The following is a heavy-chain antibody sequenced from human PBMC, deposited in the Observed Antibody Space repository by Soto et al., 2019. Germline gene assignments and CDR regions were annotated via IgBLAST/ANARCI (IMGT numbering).Heavy chain of an antibody. CDR1: GSIFSGYG. CDR2: IWYDGSNK. Sequence: QEHLVESGGGVVQPGRSLRLSCAASGSIFSGYGMHWVRQAPGKGLEWVAVIWYDGSNKYYADSVKGRFTISRDNSKNMLYLQMDNLRAEDTAVYYCARDGSGGTAFRGFCDYWGQGTLVTVSS. J-gene: IGHJ4*02. D-gene: IGHD2-15*01. CDR3: ARDGSGGTAFRGFCDY. V-gene: IGHV3-33*01.